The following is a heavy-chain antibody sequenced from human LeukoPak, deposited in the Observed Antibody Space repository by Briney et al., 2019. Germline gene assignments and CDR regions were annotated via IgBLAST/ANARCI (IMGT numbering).Heavy chain of an antibody. Sequence: GASVKVSCKASGYTFTGYYMHWVRQAPGQGLEWMGWINPNSGGTNYAQKFQGRVTMTRDTSISTAYMELSRLRSDDTAVYYCARGLGITMVRGVIISPNWFDPRGKGTLVTVSS. D-gene: IGHD3-10*01. J-gene: IGHJ5*02. CDR2: INPNSGGT. CDR1: GYTFTGYY. CDR3: ARGLGITMVRGVIISPNWFDP. V-gene: IGHV1-2*02.